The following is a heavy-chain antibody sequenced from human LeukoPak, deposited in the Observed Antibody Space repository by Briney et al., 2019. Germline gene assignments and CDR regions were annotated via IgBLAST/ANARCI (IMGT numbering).Heavy chain of an antibody. CDR2: ISGSGGST. D-gene: IGHD1-26*01. CDR1: GFTFSSYA. CDR3: AKGGSYLFDYYYYMDV. J-gene: IGHJ6*03. Sequence: GGSLRLSCAASGFTFSSYAMSWVRQAPGKGLEWVSAISGSGGSTYYADSVKGRFTISGDNSKNTLYLQMNSLRAEDTAVYYCAKGGSYLFDYYYYMDVWGKGTTVTVSS. V-gene: IGHV3-23*01.